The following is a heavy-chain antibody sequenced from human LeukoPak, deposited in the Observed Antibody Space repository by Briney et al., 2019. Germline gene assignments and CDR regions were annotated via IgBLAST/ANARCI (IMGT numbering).Heavy chain of an antibody. CDR1: GGSVSSGSYY. Sequence: SETLSLTCTVSGGSVSSGSYYWSWIRQPPGKGLEWIGYIYYSGSTNYNPSLKSRVTISADTSKNQFSLKLSSVTAADTAVYYCARSGSFDDYWGQGTLVTVSS. V-gene: IGHV4-61*01. CDR2: IYYSGST. J-gene: IGHJ4*02. CDR3: ARSGSFDDY. D-gene: IGHD1-26*01.